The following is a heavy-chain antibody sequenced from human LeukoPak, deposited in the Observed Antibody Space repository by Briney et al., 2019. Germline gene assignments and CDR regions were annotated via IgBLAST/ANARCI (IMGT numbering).Heavy chain of an antibody. V-gene: IGHV4-38-2*02. CDR1: GYSISSDYY. CDR2: IYHSGGT. J-gene: IGHJ4*02. Sequence: PSETLSLTCTVSGYSISSDYYWGWIRQPPGKGLEWIGSIYHSGGTYYNPSLKSRVTISVDTSKNQFSLKLSSVTAADTAVYYCARDLFEGVDYWGQGTLVTVSS. CDR3: ARDLFEGVDY. D-gene: IGHD3-10*02.